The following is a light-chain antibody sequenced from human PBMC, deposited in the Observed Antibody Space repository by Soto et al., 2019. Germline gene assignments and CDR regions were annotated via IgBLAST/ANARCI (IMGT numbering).Light chain of an antibody. Sequence: EIVLTQSPATLSLSPGERATLSCRASQSVSSYLAWYQQKPGQAPRLLIYAASTLQSGVPSRFSGSGSGTDFTLTISSLQPEDVATYYCQKYNIAPWTFGQGTKVDIK. CDR2: AAS. J-gene: IGKJ1*01. CDR1: QSVSSY. CDR3: QKYNIAPWT. V-gene: IGKV3-11*01.